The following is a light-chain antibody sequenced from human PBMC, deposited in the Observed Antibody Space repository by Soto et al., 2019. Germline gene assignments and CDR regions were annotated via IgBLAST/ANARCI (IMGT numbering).Light chain of an antibody. CDR2: EGD. V-gene: IGLV2-14*01. CDR3: SSYTSSSTLNYV. Sequence: QSALTQPASVSESPGQSITISCTGTSSDIGVYNYVSWYQQHPGKAPKLMIYEGDKRPSGVSNRFSGSKSGNTASLTISGLQAEDEADYYCSSYTSSSTLNYVFGTGTKVTVL. J-gene: IGLJ1*01. CDR1: SSDIGVYNY.